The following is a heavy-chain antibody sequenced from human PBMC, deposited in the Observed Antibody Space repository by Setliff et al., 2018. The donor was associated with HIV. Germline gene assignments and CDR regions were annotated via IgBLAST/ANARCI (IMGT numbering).Heavy chain of an antibody. D-gene: IGHD3-3*01. Sequence: GGSLRLSCPASGFTFSSYGMHWVRQAPGKGLEWVAFIRYDGSEKYYIESVKGRFTISRDNSKNTLYLQMNSLRDEDTAVYYCAKDVGGGSGHYPLYMDVWGKGTTVTVSS. CDR2: IRYDGSEK. V-gene: IGHV3-30*02. CDR1: GFTFSSYG. CDR3: AKDVGGGSGHYPLYMDV. J-gene: IGHJ6*03.